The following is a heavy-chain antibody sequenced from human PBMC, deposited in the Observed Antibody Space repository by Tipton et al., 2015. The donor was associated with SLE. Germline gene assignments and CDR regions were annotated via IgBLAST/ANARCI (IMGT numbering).Heavy chain of an antibody. J-gene: IGHJ4*02. Sequence: QVQLVQSGGGLVQPGRSLRLSCAASGFTFSSYGMHWVRQAPGKGLEWVAVIWYDGSNKYYADSVKGRFTISRDNSKNTLYLQMNSLRAEDTAVYYCARDLPWGSSSWPCFDYWGQGTLVTVSS. CDR2: IWYDGSNK. CDR1: GFTFSSYG. D-gene: IGHD6-13*01. CDR3: ARDLPWGSSSWPCFDY. V-gene: IGHV3-33*01.